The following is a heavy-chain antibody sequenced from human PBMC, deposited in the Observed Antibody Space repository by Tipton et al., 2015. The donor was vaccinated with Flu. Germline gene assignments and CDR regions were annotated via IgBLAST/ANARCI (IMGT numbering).Heavy chain of an antibody. Sequence: TLYLTCTVSGYSISSGYYWGWIRQPPGKGLEWIGSIDHSGTTYYNPTLKSRVTISVDTSKNQFSLKLSSVTAADTAVFYCASHSYSRGRAGHWGQGTLVTVSS. D-gene: IGHD4-11*01. CDR1: GYSISSGYY. CDR3: ASHSYSRGRAGH. V-gene: IGHV4-38-2*02. CDR2: IDHSGTT. J-gene: IGHJ4*02.